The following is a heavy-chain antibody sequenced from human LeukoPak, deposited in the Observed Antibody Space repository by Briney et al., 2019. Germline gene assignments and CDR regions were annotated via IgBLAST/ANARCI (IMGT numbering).Heavy chain of an antibody. CDR3: AKTSYGSGSYYIRERYFDY. J-gene: IGHJ4*02. Sequence: GGSLRLSCAASGFTFSSYEMNWVRQAPGKGLEWVSYISSSGSIIYYADSVKGRFTISRDNAKNSLYLQVNSLRAEDTAVYYCAKTSYGSGSYYIRERYFDYWGQGTLVTVSS. V-gene: IGHV3-48*03. D-gene: IGHD3-10*01. CDR2: ISSSGSII. CDR1: GFTFSSYE.